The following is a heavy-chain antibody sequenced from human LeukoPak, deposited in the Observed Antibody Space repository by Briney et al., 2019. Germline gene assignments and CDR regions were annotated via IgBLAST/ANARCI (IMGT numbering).Heavy chain of an antibody. D-gene: IGHD2-8*01. CDR3: ARCTNGVCDYGMDV. CDR1: GYTSTGYY. CDR2: INPNSGGT. V-gene: IGHV1-2*06. Sequence: ASVKVSCKASGYTSTGYYMHWVRQAPGQGLEWMGRINPNSGGTNYAQKFQGRVTMTRDTSISTAYMELSRLRSDDTAVYYCARCTNGVCDYGMDVWGQGTTVTVSS. J-gene: IGHJ6*02.